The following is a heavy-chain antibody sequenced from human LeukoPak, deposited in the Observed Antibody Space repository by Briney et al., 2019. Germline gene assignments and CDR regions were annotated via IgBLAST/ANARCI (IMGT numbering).Heavy chain of an antibody. CDR3: AREGIAARPWGYFDY. CDR1: GYTFSSYG. V-gene: IGHV1-18*01. J-gene: IGHJ4*02. D-gene: IGHD6-6*01. Sequence: ASVKVSCKASGYTFSSYGISWVRQAPGQGLEWMGWISADNGNTNYAQKLQGRVTMPTDTSTSTAYMELSSLRSEDTAVYYCAREGIAARPWGYFDYWGQGPLVTVS. CDR2: ISADNGNT.